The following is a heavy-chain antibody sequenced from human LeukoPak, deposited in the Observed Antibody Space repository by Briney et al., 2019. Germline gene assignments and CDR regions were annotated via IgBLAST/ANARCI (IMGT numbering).Heavy chain of an antibody. Sequence: GGSLRLSCAASGFTFDNYGINWVRQAPGKGLEWVSRIHWNGGRTGYADSVKGRFTISRDNAKNSLYLQMDSLGPEDTAVYYCARDPYSGLYGNDYYYYMDVWGKGTTVTISS. V-gene: IGHV3-20*04. CDR2: IHWNGGRT. J-gene: IGHJ6*03. D-gene: IGHD1-26*01. CDR3: ARDPYSGLYGNDYYYYMDV. CDR1: GFTFDNYG.